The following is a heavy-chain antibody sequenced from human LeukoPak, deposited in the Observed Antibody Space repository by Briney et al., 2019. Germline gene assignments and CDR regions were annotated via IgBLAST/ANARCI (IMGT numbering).Heavy chain of an antibody. Sequence: GASVRVSCKASGYTFTGYYMHWVRQAPGQGLEWMGWINPNSGGTNYAQKFQGRVTMTRDTSISTAYMELSRLRSDDTAVYYCARVLYGSGSYCFDPWGQGTLVTVSS. CDR3: ARVLYGSGSYCFDP. J-gene: IGHJ5*02. CDR1: GYTFTGYY. V-gene: IGHV1-2*02. CDR2: INPNSGGT. D-gene: IGHD3-10*01.